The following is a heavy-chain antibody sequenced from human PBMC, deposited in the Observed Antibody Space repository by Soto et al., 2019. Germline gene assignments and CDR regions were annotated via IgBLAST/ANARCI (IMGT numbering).Heavy chain of an antibody. CDR3: ARGPCTGRGCYTRYYYGMVD. J-gene: IGHJ6*02. Sequence: PSETLSLTCAVYGGSFSGYYWYWISQPPGKGLEWIGEIKHSGSTNYNPSLKSRVTISIDTSKNQFSLKRNSVTAADTAVYYCARGPCTGRGCYTRYYYGMVDWGQGITVTVSS. CDR2: IKHSGST. CDR1: GGSFSGYY. V-gene: IGHV4-34*01. D-gene: IGHD6-19*01.